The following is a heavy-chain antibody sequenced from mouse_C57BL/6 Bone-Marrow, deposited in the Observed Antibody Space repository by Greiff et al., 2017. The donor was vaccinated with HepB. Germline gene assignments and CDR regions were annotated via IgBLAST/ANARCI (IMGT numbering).Heavy chain of an antibody. Sequence: EVQLVESGGGLVQPKGSLKLSCAASGFTFNTYAMHWVRQAPGKGLEWVARIRSKSSNYATYYADSVKDRFTISRDDSQSMLYLQMNNLKTEDTAMYYCVRDSFYGNYDWYFDVWGTGTTVTVSS. CDR3: VRDSFYGNYDWYFDV. CDR2: IRSKSSNYAT. D-gene: IGHD2-1*01. V-gene: IGHV10-3*01. J-gene: IGHJ1*03. CDR1: GFTFNTYA.